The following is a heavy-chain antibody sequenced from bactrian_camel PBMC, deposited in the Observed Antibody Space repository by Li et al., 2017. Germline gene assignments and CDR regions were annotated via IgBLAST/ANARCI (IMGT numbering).Heavy chain of an antibody. Sequence: HVQLVESGGGSVQAGWSLTLSCGASGISYMPHAMGWFRQAPGQEREGVAGLYNGGDRTFYADSVKGRFTISADNAQNTVALQMNSLKVEDTANYSCAALALCDSWNPLHPYLSQGTQVTVS. CDR1: GISYMPHA. V-gene: IGHV3S54*01. CDR2: LYNGGDRT. D-gene: IGHD6*01. J-gene: IGHJ4*01.